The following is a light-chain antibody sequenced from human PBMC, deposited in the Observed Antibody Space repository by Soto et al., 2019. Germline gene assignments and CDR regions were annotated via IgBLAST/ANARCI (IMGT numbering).Light chain of an antibody. V-gene: IGLV2-8*01. CDR1: SSDIGGYNS. J-gene: IGLJ1*01. CDR3: SSYTDRNNLV. CDR2: DVS. Sequence: QSALTQSPSASGSTGQSVTIYCTGTSSDIGGYNSVSWYQQHPGKAPKVMIYDVSKRPSGVPDRFSGSKSGNTASLTVSALQAEDEADYYCSSYTDRNNLVFGTGTKVTVL.